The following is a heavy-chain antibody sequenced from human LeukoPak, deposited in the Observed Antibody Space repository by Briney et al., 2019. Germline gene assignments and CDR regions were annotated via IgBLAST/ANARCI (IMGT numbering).Heavy chain of an antibody. Sequence: GGSLRLSCAASGFSFSTYAIHWVRQAPGKGLEYVSAISTDGSRTYYGNSVKGRFTISRDNSKNTVYLQMNSLRVEDTAIYYCARHGVVAFGGFDIWGQGTMVTVSS. J-gene: IGHJ3*02. V-gene: IGHV3-64*01. D-gene: IGHD2-21*01. CDR1: GFSFSTYA. CDR2: ISTDGSRT. CDR3: ARHGVVAFGGFDI.